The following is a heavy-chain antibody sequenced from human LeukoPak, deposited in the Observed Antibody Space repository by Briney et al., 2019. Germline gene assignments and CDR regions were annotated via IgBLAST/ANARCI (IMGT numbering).Heavy chain of an antibody. Sequence: PSETLSLTCTVSGYSISTGYYWGWVRQTPGKRLEWIGTVYHSGSTYYNPSLRSRAAISVDTSRNQFSLRLRSMTAADTAVYYCARGFRGDNFDYWGQGTLVTVSS. CDR3: ARGFRGDNFDY. J-gene: IGHJ4*02. CDR2: VYHSGST. CDR1: GYSISTGYY. V-gene: IGHV4-38-2*02. D-gene: IGHD7-27*01.